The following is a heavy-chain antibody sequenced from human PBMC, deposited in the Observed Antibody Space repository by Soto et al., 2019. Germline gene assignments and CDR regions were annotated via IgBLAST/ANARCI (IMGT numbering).Heavy chain of an antibody. D-gene: IGHD3-22*01. CDR1: GYTFTSYA. Sequence: QIQLVQSGAEVKKPGASVKVSCKGSGYTFTSYAMHWVRQAPGHRLEWMGWINAGNGTTKYSQKFQGRVTITRDTSASTAYMELSSLRSEDTAVYYCARVTRPSRDYDTSVYYYGAFGYWGLGTLVTVSS. V-gene: IGHV1-3*01. J-gene: IGHJ4*02. CDR2: INAGNGTT. CDR3: ARVTRPSRDYDTSVYYYGAFGY.